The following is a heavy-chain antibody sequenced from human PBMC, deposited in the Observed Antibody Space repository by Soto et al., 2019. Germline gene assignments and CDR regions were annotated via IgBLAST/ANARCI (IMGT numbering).Heavy chain of an antibody. CDR2: IYYSGST. CDR1: GGSISSYY. V-gene: IGHV4-59*01. CDR3: ARGMGYDRDY. J-gene: IGHJ4*02. Sequence: PSETLSLTCTVSGGSISSYYWSWIRQPPGKGLEWIGYIYYSGSTNYNPSLKSRVTISVDTSKNQFSLKLSSVTAADTAVYYCARGMGYDRDYWGQGTLVTVSS. D-gene: IGHD5-12*01.